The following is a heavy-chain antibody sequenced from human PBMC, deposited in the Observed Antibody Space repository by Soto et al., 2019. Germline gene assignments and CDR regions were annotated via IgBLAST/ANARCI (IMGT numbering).Heavy chain of an antibody. CDR1: GFTFSSYA. Sequence: PGGSLRLSCAASGFTFSSYAMSWVRQAPGKGLEWVSTISGTAGTTYYTDSVKGRFTISSDNSKNTLYLQMSSLRADDTGVYYCAKVVVTASTWYLAFDYWGLGTLVTVSS. V-gene: IGHV3-23*01. CDR3: AKVVVTASTWYLAFDY. J-gene: IGHJ4*02. CDR2: ISGTAGTT. D-gene: IGHD6-13*01.